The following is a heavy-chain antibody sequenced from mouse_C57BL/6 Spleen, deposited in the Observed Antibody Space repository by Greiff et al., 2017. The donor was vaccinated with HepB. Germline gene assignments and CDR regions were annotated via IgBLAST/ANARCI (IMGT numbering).Heavy chain of an antibody. CDR2: INYDGSST. D-gene: IGHD3-3*01. CDR3: AREGLGFAY. V-gene: IGHV5-16*01. J-gene: IGHJ3*01. Sequence: DVKLVESEGGLVQPGSSMKLSCTASGFTFSDYYMAWVRQVPEKGLEWVANINYDGSSTYYLDSLKSRFIISRDNAKNILYLQMSSLKSEDTATYYCAREGLGFAYWGQGTLSLSLQ. CDR1: GFTFSDYY.